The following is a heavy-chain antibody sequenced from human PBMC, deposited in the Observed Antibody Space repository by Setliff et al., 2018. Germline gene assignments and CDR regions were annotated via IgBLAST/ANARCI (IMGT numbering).Heavy chain of an antibody. CDR1: DGSLSTYY. V-gene: IGHV4-59*01. CDR3: ARGGTYRYFDY. CDR2: VYYSGTA. J-gene: IGHJ4*02. Sequence: SETLSLTCTVSDGSLSTYYWSWIRQPPGKGLEFIGYVYYSGTANYSPSLRSRLTISVDTSKNQFSLKLRSVTAADTAVYYCARGGTYRYFDYWGQGTLVTVSS.